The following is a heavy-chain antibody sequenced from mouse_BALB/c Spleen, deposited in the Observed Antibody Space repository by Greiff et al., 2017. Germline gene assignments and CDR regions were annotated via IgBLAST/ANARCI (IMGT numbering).Heavy chain of an antibody. CDR2: SRNKANDYTT. CDR1: GFTFSDFY. CDR3: ARDAGYRYFDV. J-gene: IGHJ1*01. V-gene: IGHV7-1*02. Sequence: EVNVVESGGGLVQPGGSLRLSCATSGFTFSDFYMEWVRQPPGKRLEWIAASRNKANDYTTEYSASVKGRFIVSRDTSQSILYLQMNALRAEDTAIYYCARDAGYRYFDVWGAGTTVTVSS.